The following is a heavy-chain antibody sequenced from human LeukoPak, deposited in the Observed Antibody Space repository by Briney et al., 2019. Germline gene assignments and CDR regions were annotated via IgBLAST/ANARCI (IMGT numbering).Heavy chain of an antibody. V-gene: IGHV3-21*01. CDR2: ISSSSSYI. Sequence: KPGGCLRLSCAASGFTFSSYSMNWVRQAPGKGLEWVSSISSSSSYIYYADSVKGRFTISRDNAKNSLYLQMNSLRAEDTAVYYCARTRGDYSSSWYSTGWYFDLWGRGTLVTVSS. D-gene: IGHD6-13*01. CDR1: GFTFSSYS. CDR3: ARTRGDYSSSWYSTGWYFDL. J-gene: IGHJ2*01.